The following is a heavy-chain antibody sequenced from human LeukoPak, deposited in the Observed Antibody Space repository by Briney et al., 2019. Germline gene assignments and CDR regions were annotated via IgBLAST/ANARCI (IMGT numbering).Heavy chain of an antibody. D-gene: IGHD2-15*01. J-gene: IGHJ4*02. Sequence: GGSLRLSCAASGFTFGSYSMNWVRQAPGKGLEWVSSISSSSSYIYYADSVKGRFTISRDNAKNSLYLQMNSLRAEDTAVYYCAREGARYCSGGSCFGTRYYFDYWGQGTLVTVSS. CDR2: ISSSSSYI. CDR1: GFTFGSYS. CDR3: AREGARYCSGGSCFGTRYYFDY. V-gene: IGHV3-21*01.